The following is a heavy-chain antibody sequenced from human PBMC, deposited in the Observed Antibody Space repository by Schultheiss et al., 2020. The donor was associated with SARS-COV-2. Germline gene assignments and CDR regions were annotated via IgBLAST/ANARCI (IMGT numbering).Heavy chain of an antibody. CDR2: ISSNGGST. Sequence: GGSLRLSCAASGFTFSSYSMNWVRQAPGKGLEYVSAISSNGGSTYYANSVKGRFTISRDNSKNTLYLQMGSLRAEDMAVYYCARVGDTAMVNGWYFDLWGRGTLVTVSS. J-gene: IGHJ2*01. CDR1: GFTFSSYS. CDR3: ARVGDTAMVNGWYFDL. V-gene: IGHV3-64*01. D-gene: IGHD5-18*01.